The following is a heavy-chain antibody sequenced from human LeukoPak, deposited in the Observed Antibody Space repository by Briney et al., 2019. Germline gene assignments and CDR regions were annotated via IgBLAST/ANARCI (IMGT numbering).Heavy chain of an antibody. CDR3: ARDRGSYYPFDY. Sequence: ASVKVSCKTSGYTFTSYGISWVRQAPGQGLEWMGWISAYNGNTNYAQKFQGRVTMTTDTSTSTAYMELRSLRSDDTAVYYCARDRGSYYPFDYWGQGTLVTVSS. J-gene: IGHJ4*02. D-gene: IGHD1-26*01. CDR2: ISAYNGNT. V-gene: IGHV1-18*01. CDR1: GYTFTSYG.